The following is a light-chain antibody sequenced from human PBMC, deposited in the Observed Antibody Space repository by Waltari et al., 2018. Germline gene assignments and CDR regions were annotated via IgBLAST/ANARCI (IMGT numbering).Light chain of an antibody. V-gene: IGKV1-9*01. J-gene: IGKJ1*01. CDR1: QGVSSY. Sequence: DIQLTPSPSFLSASVGDRLTITCRASQGVSSYLAWYQQKAGKVPKLLISGASTLQSGVPSRFSGSGSGTEFTLTISSLQPEDFATYYCQQLTTYPWTFGQGTKVEI. CDR2: GAS. CDR3: QQLTTYPWT.